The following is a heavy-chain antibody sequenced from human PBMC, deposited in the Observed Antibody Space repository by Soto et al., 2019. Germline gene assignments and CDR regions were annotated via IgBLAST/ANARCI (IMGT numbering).Heavy chain of an antibody. D-gene: IGHD5-18*01. CDR2: IYYSGST. V-gene: IGHV4-31*03. J-gene: IGHJ4*02. Sequence: SETRSRTCTVSGGSISSGVYYWIWIRQHPGKGLEWIGYIYYSGSTYYNPSLKSRVTISVDTSKNQFSLKLSSVTAADTAVYYCARDGGSYGYFVSYWGQGTLVTVS. CDR3: ARDGGSYGYFVSY. CDR1: GGSISSGVYY.